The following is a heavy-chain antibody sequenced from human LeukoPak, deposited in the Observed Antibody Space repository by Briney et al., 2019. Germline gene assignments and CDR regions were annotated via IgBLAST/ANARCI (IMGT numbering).Heavy chain of an antibody. Sequence: GGSLRHSCAASGFTFSSYWMSWVRQAPGKGLEWVANIKQDGSEKYYVDSVKGRFTISRDNAKNSLYLQMNSLRAEDTAVYYCARASYDFWSGPYYFDYWGQGTLVTVSS. J-gene: IGHJ4*02. V-gene: IGHV3-7*01. CDR3: ARASYDFWSGPYYFDY. D-gene: IGHD3-3*01. CDR1: GFTFSSYW. CDR2: IKQDGSEK.